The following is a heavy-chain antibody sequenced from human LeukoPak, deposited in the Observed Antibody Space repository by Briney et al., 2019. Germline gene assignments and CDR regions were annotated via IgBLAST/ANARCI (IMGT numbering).Heavy chain of an antibody. CDR2: INHSGST. Sequence: SETLSLTCAVYGGSFSGYYWSWIRQPPGKGLEWIGEINHSGSTNYNPSLKSRVTISVDTSKNQFSLKLSSVTAADTAVYYCARVTGGWLQYHFDYWGQGTLVTVSS. V-gene: IGHV4-34*01. CDR1: GGSFSGYY. D-gene: IGHD5-24*01. CDR3: ARVTGGWLQYHFDY. J-gene: IGHJ4*02.